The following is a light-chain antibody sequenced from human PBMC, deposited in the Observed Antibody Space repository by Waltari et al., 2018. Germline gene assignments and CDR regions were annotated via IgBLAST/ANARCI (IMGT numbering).Light chain of an antibody. CDR2: DVS. J-gene: IGLJ2*01. Sequence: QSALTQPASVSGSPGQSVTIFCAGTSNDVGGYNSVSWYQEHPGQAPRVIIYDVSDRPSGVSARFSGPKSGNAGSLTISGLQAEDEADYYCSSQSSNDVVLFGGGTKLTVL. CDR3: SSQSSNDVVL. CDR1: SNDVGGYNS. V-gene: IGLV2-14*01.